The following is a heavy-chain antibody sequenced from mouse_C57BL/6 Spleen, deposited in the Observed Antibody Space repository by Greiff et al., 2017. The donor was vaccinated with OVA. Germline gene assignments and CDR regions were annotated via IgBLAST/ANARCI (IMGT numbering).Heavy chain of an antibody. CDR3: ARLATMSRLDFDY. CDR1: GYAFSSSW. Sequence: QVQLQQSGPELVKPGASVKISCKASGYAFSSSWMNWVKQRPGKGLEWIGRIYPGDGDTNYNGKFKGKATLTADKSSSTAYMQLSSLTSEDSAVYFWARLATMSRLDFDYWGQGTTLTVAS. D-gene: IGHD2-4*01. CDR2: IYPGDGDT. V-gene: IGHV1-82*01. J-gene: IGHJ2*01.